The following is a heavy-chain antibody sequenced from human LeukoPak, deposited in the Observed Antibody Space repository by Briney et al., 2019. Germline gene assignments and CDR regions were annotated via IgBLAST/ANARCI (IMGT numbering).Heavy chain of an antibody. CDR1: GFTFSSYS. J-gene: IGHJ4*02. D-gene: IGHD4-23*01. CDR3: ARVDYGGFNFDY. CDR2: ISGGSGSI. Sequence: VGSLRLCCAASGFTFSSYSMNWVRQAPGNGLDWGSYISGGSGSIYYADSVRGRFTISRDNSKNALSVQMNSLRAEDTAVYYCARVDYGGFNFDYWGQGSLVTVST. V-gene: IGHV3-48*01.